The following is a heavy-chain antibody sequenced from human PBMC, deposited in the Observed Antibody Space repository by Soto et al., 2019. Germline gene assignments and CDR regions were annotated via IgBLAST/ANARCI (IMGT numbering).Heavy chain of an antibody. CDR1: GYTFTSYY. V-gene: IGHV1-46*03. CDR3: AKNTGPDAFDI. Sequence: GASVKVSCKASGYTFTSYYMHWVRQAPGQGLEWMGIINPSGGSTSYAQKFQGRVTMTRDTSTSTVCMELSSLRSEDTAVYYCAKNTGPDAFDIWGQGTMVTVSS. J-gene: IGHJ3*02. CDR2: INPSGGST. D-gene: IGHD4-17*01.